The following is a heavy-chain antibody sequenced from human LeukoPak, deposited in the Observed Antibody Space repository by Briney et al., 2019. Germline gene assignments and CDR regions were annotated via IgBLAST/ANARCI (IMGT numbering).Heavy chain of an antibody. CDR2: ISYDGSNK. CDR1: GFTFSSYA. Sequence: GGSLRLSCAASGFTFSSYAMHWVRQAPGKGLEWVAVISYDGSNKYYADSVKGRFTISRDNSKNTLYLQMNSLRAEDTAVYYCATLGEKSIAARRVSYYYYMDVWGKGTTVTVSS. CDR3: ATLGEKSIAARRVSYYYYMDV. D-gene: IGHD6-6*01. J-gene: IGHJ6*03. V-gene: IGHV3-30*04.